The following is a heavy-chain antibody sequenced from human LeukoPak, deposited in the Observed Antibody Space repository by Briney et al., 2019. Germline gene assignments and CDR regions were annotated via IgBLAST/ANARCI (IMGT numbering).Heavy chain of an antibody. CDR3: ATKDGYYYDSSGSYFDY. V-gene: IGHV1-69*05. CDR2: IIPIFGTA. CDR1: GGTFSSYA. Sequence: SVKVSCKASGGTFSSYAISWVRQAPGQGLEWMGGIIPIFGTANYAQKFQGRVTITTDESTSTAYMELSSLRSEDTAVYYCATKDGYYYDSSGSYFDYWGQGTLVTVSS. J-gene: IGHJ4*02. D-gene: IGHD3-22*01.